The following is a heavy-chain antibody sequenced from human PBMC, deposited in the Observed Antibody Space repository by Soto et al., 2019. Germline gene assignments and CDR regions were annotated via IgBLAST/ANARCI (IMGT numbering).Heavy chain of an antibody. CDR2: INHSGSS. V-gene: IGHV4-34*01. Sequence: SETLSLTCAVHGGSFSGFYWTWIRQPPGKGLEWIGEINHSGSSNYNPPLKSRVTMSLDTSRNQFSLSLNSVTAADTAVYYCARNYGDYDGYYFDYWGQGTLVTVSS. D-gene: IGHD4-17*01. CDR1: GGSFSGFY. J-gene: IGHJ4*02. CDR3: ARNYGDYDGYYFDY.